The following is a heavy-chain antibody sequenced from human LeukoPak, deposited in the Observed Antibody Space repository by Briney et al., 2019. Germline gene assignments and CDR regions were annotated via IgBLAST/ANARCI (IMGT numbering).Heavy chain of an antibody. CDR1: GFTFSSCA. CDR3: ARAPRRLLAVAHY. J-gene: IGHJ4*02. CDR2: ISYDGSNK. Sequence: GGSLRLSCAASGFTFSSCAMHWVRQAPGKGLEWVAVISYDGSNKYYADSVKGRFTISRDNSKNTLYLQMNSLRAEDTAVYYCARAPRRLLAVAHYWGQGTLVTVSS. D-gene: IGHD6-19*01. V-gene: IGHV3-30*04.